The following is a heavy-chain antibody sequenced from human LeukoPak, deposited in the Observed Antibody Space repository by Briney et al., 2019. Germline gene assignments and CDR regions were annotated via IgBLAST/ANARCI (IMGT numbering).Heavy chain of an antibody. V-gene: IGHV3-48*04. J-gene: IGHJ3*02. D-gene: IGHD5-12*01. CDR2: ISSSGSTI. CDR1: GFTFSSYS. CDR3: AREKWQLDAFDI. Sequence: GGSLRLSCAASGFTFSSYSMNWVRQAPGKGLEWVSYISSSGSTIYYADSVKGRFTISRDNAKNSLYLQMNSLRAEDTAVYYCAREKWQLDAFDIWGQGTMVTVSS.